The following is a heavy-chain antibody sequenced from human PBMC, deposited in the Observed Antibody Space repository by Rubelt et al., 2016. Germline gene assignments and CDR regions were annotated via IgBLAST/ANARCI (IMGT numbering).Heavy chain of an antibody. CDR3: TTKTAMVSDYDY. J-gene: IGHJ4*02. D-gene: IGHD5-18*01. Sequence: WVGRIKSKTAGGATDYAAPVKDRFTMSRDDSKNTLYLQINSLKTEDTAVYYCTTKTAMVSDYDYWGQGTLITVSS. CDR2: IKSKTAGGAT. V-gene: IGHV3-15*07.